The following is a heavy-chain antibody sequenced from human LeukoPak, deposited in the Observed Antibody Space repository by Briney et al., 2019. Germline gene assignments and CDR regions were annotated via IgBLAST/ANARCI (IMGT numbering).Heavy chain of an antibody. CDR2: ISSTSGTI. D-gene: IGHD2-2*01. Sequence: GGSLRLSCVASGFTFRSYSMIWVRQAPGKGLEWVSYISSTSGTIYYADSMKGRFTISRDNAKNSLYLQMNGLRAEDTAVYYCARELVVPAAISSYDAFDIWGQGTMVTVSS. J-gene: IGHJ3*02. V-gene: IGHV3-48*04. CDR3: ARELVVPAAISSYDAFDI. CDR1: GFTFRSYS.